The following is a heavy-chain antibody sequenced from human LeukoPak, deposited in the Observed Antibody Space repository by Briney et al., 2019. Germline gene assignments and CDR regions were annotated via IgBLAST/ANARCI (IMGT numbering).Heavy chain of an antibody. CDR3: ARSIIGTRSKFDY. D-gene: IGHD1/OR15-1a*01. V-gene: IGHV4-59*08. CDR2: ISYSGST. CDR1: GGSISTYY. Sequence: KPSETLSLTCTVSGGSISTYYWSWIGQPPGKGLEWIGYISYSGSTNYNPSLKSRVTISLDTSKNQFALKLSSVTAADTAVYYCARSIIGTRSKFDYWGQGTLVTVSS. J-gene: IGHJ4*02.